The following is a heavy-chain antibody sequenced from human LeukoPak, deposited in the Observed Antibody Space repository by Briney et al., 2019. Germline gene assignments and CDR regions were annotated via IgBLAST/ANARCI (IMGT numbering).Heavy chain of an antibody. J-gene: IGHJ4*02. D-gene: IGHD5/OR15-5a*01. Sequence: GGSLRLSCAASGFTVSSNYMTWVRQAPGQGLEWVSVIYFGGTTYYADSVKGRFTISRDNSKNTVYLQMNSLRVEDTAVHYCARGDGVYVYWGQGTLVTVSS. CDR3: ARGDGVYVY. CDR1: GFTVSSNY. V-gene: IGHV3-53*01. CDR2: IYFGGTT.